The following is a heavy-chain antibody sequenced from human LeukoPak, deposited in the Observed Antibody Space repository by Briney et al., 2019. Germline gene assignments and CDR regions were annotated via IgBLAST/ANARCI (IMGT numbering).Heavy chain of an antibody. J-gene: IGHJ6*02. V-gene: IGHV3-15*01. CDR3: TTDYDILTGPAPYYYYGMDV. Sequence: GGSLRLSCAASGFTFSNAWMSWVRQGPGKGLEWVGRIKSKTDGGTTDYAAPVKGRFTISRDDSKNTLYLQMNSLKTEDTAVYYCTTDYDILTGPAPYYYYGMDVWGQGTTVTVSS. CDR1: GFTFSNAW. CDR2: IKSKTDGGTT. D-gene: IGHD3-9*01.